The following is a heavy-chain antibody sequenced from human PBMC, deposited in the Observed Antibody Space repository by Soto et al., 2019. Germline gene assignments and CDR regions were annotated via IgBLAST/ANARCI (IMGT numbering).Heavy chain of an antibody. V-gene: IGHV4-59*01. CDR1: GGSIKSYY. J-gene: IGHJ4*02. CDR3: ARWSSSWEGGYFDY. Sequence: PSETLSLTCTVSGGSIKSYYWSWMRQSPGKGLEWIGYIYYSGRTNYTPSLKSRVTISVDTSKNQFSLKLSSVTAADTAVYYCARWSSSWEGGYFDYWGQGTLVTVSS. CDR2: IYYSGRT. D-gene: IGHD6-13*01.